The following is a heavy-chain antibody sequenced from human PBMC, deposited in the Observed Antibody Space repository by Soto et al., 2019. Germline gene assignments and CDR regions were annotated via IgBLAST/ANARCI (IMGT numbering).Heavy chain of an antibody. CDR2: ILPNGND. J-gene: IGHJ4*02. CDR1: GASVTSTGYY. CDR3: ARVSAVSAEYYFDY. D-gene: IGHD6-19*01. Sequence: QVQLRESGPGLMRPSQTLSLTCTVSGASVTSTGYYWTWIRQSPGKGLEWLGYILPNGNDDYSPSLETRLSISLDSSKNQFSLKLNSVSAADTAIYFCARVSAVSAEYYFDYWGQGALVTVSS. V-gene: IGHV4-30-4*01.